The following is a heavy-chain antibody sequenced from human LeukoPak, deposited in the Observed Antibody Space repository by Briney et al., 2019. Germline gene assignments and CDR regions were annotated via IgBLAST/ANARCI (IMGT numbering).Heavy chain of an antibody. CDR3: ARHFTYYYDSSGYPRDAFDI. CDR2: MYYNGNT. J-gene: IGHJ3*02. D-gene: IGHD3-22*01. Sequence: SETLSLTCTVSGGSISGYYWSWIRQSPGKGLVWIGYMYYNGNTNYNPSLKSRVTMAIDMSKNHFSLTLSSVTAADTALYYCARHFTYYYDSSGYPRDAFDIRGKGTMVTVSS. V-gene: IGHV4-59*08. CDR1: GGSISGYY.